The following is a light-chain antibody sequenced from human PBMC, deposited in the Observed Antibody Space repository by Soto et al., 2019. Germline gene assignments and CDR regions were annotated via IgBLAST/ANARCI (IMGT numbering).Light chain of an antibody. Sequence: DLQMTQSPSSLSASLGDRVTITCRASQSISSYLNWYQQKPGKAPKLLIYAASSLQSGVPSRFSGGGSGTDFTLTISSLQPEDFATYYCQQNYGTPLTFGGGTKVEIK. CDR2: AAS. J-gene: IGKJ4*01. CDR1: QSISSY. CDR3: QQNYGTPLT. V-gene: IGKV1-39*01.